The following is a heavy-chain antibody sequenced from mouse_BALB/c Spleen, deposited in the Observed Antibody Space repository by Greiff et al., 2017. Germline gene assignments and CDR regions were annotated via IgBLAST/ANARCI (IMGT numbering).Heavy chain of an antibody. V-gene: IGHV5-12-2*01. CDR3: ARHTTATWFAY. CDR2: ISNGGGST. Sequence: EVMLVESGGGLVQPGGSLKLSCAASGFTFSSYTMSWVRQTPEKRLEWVAYISNGGGSTYYPDTVKGRFTISRDNARNTLYLQMSSLTSEDTAMYYCARHTTATWFAYWGQGTLVTVSA. D-gene: IGHD1-2*01. CDR1: GFTFSSYT. J-gene: IGHJ3*01.